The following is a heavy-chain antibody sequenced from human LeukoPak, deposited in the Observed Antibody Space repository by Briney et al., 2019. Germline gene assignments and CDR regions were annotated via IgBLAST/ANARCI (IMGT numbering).Heavy chain of an antibody. D-gene: IGHD6-19*01. CDR3: ARLXSGSQWLVRRIYYFDY. CDR1: GYSFTSYW. V-gene: IGHV5-51*01. CDR2: XXXXXXDT. Sequence: GESLKISCKGSGYSFTSYWIGWVRQMPGXXXXXXXXXXXXXXDTRYSPSXQXXXXXXXDKSISIAXLQWSSLKASDTAMYYCARLXSGSQWLVRRIYYFDYWGQGTLVTVSS. J-gene: IGHJ4*02.